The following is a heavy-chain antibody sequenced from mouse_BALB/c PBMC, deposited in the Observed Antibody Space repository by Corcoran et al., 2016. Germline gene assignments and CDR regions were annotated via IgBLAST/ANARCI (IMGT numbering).Heavy chain of an antibody. CDR2: ISNDGSN. D-gene: IGHD2-1*01. CDR3: ARGDGNLDY. V-gene: IGHV3-6*02. Sequence: DVPLQKSGAGLVQPSQSLSLTCSVTGYSINSGYYWNWIRQFPGNQLEWMGDISNDGSNNYNPSLKNRISITRDTSKNQFFLKLKSVTTEDTATYYCARGDGNLDYWGQGTTLTVSS. CDR1: GYSINSGYY. J-gene: IGHJ2*01.